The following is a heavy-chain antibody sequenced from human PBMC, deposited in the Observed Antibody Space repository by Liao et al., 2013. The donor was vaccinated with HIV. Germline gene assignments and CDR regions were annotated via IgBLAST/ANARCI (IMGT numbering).Heavy chain of an antibody. CDR3: ARGAGYSYGRRMDI. CDR2: IDHTGST. CDR1: GGSFSGYY. V-gene: IGHV4-34*01. J-gene: IGHJ3*02. D-gene: IGHD5-18*01. Sequence: QVQLQQWGAGLLKPSETLSLTCAVYGGSFSGYYWSWIRQPPGKGLEWIGEIDHTGSTKYNPSLEGRVTISVDTSMNQFSLKVSSVTAADTAVYYCARGAGYSYGRRMDIWGQGTMVTVSS.